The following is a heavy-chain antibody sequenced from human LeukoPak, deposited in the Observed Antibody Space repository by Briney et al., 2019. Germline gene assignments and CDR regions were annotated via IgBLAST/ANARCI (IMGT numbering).Heavy chain of an antibody. CDR1: GFTFSSYW. CDR2: INSDGSST. J-gene: IGHJ5*02. Sequence: GGSLRLSCAASGFTFSSYWMHWVRQAPGKGLVWVSRINSDGSSTSYADSVKGRFTISRDNAKNTLYLQMNSLRAEDTAVYYCAKDHEATVTTYWFDPWGQGTLVTVSS. CDR3: AKDHEATVTTYWFDP. V-gene: IGHV3-74*01. D-gene: IGHD4-17*01.